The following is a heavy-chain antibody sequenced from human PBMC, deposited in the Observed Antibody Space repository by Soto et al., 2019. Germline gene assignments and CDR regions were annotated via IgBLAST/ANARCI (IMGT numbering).Heavy chain of an antibody. J-gene: IGHJ4*02. Sequence: GWSLRLSYAAYGFTFSSYSMNWVRQAPGEGLEWVSSISSSSSYIYYADSVKGRFTISRDNAKNSLYLQMNSLRAEDTAVYYYDRDRDYDYVFVFYRFPGKSGCIVFWCQG. CDR1: GFTFSSYS. D-gene: IGHD3-16*02. V-gene: IGHV3-21*01. CDR2: ISSSSSYI. CDR3: DRDRDYDYVFVFYRFPGKSGCIVF.